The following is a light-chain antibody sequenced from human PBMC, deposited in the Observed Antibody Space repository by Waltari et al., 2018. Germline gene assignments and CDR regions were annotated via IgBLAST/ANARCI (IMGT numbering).Light chain of an antibody. CDR1: SGRSSNV. CDR3: QTGGHGTWV. J-gene: IGLJ3*02. CDR2: VNSDGSH. Sequence: QLVLTQSPSASASLGASVKLTCTLSSGRSSNVIEWHQQQSAKGPRYLMKVNSDGSHSKGDDIPDRFSGSSSGAERYLTISSVQSEDEADYYCQTGGHGTWVFGGGTKLTVL. V-gene: IGLV4-69*01.